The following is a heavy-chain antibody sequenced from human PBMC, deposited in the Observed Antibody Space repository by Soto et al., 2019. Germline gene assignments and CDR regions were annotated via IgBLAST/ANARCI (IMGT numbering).Heavy chain of an antibody. J-gene: IGHJ6*02. D-gene: IGHD6-19*01. CDR2: IYPGDSET. V-gene: IGHV5-51*01. CDR1: GYKFSNYW. Sequence: GESLKISCQGSGYKFSNYWIGWVRQKPGKGLEWMGIIYPGDSETRNSPSFQGQVTISADRSTNTAYLQWSSLKASDTAMYYCASPIAVAGTDGMDVWGQGTTVTVSS. CDR3: ASPIAVAGTDGMDV.